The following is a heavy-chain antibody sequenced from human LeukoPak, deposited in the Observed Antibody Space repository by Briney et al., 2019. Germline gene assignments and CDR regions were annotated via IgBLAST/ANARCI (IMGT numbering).Heavy chain of an antibody. V-gene: IGHV1-69*13. CDR3: ASPPVGLYPSYFDY. CDR2: IIPIFGTA. J-gene: IGHJ4*02. D-gene: IGHD3-16*02. CDR1: GGTFSSYA. Sequence: ASVKVSCKASGGTFSSYAISWVRQAPGQGLEWMGGIIPIFGTANYAQKFQGRVTITADESTSTAYMELSSLRSEDTAVYYCASPPVGLYPSYFDYWGQGTLVTVSS.